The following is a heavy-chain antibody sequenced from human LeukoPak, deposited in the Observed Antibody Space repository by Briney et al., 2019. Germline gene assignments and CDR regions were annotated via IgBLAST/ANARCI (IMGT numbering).Heavy chain of an antibody. D-gene: IGHD3-22*01. Sequence: SETLSLTCTVSGGSISSYYWSWIRQPPGKGLEWIGRIYTSGSTNYNPSLKSRVTISVDTSKNQFSLKLSSVTAADTAVYYCARVVVITRYYYYYYMDVWGKGTTVTVSS. J-gene: IGHJ6*03. V-gene: IGHV4-4*08. CDR3: ARVVVITRYYYYYYMDV. CDR1: GGSISSYY. CDR2: IYTSGST.